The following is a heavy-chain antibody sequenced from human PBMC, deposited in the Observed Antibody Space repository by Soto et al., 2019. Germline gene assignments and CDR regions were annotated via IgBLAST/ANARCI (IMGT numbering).Heavy chain of an antibody. Sequence: GGSLRLSCAASGFTFSSYWMHWVRQTPEKGLVWVSHINGGGSKTTYADSVKGRFTISRDNAENSVYLEMDSLRAEDTALYYCARDVDADLRTDFDYWGRGTLVTVSS. D-gene: IGHD4-17*01. CDR2: INGGGSKT. V-gene: IGHV3-74*01. J-gene: IGHJ4*02. CDR1: GFTFSSYW. CDR3: ARDVDADLRTDFDY.